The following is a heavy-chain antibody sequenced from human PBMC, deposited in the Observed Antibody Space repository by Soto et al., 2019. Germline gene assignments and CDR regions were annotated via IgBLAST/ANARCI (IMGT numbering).Heavy chain of an antibody. V-gene: IGHV3-30*18. CDR2: ISYDGGNE. CDR1: GFIFSTYG. D-gene: IGHD1-26*01. J-gene: IGHJ4*02. CDR3: TKQYIVGTTWGYFES. Sequence: VQLVEAGGGVVQPGGSLRLSCAASGFIFSTYGMHWVRQVSGKGLERVALISYDGGNEHYADSVKGQFTVCRDNAKNALSLQLTSLRSEDTAVYYCTKQYIVGTTWGYFESWGQGTLVTVSS.